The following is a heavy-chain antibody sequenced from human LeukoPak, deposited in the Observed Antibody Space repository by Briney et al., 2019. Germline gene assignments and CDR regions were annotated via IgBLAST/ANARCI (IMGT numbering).Heavy chain of an antibody. CDR2: INPNSGGT. D-gene: IGHD2-2*01. CDR1: GYTFTGYY. V-gene: IGHV1-2*02. J-gene: IGHJ4*02. Sequence: GASVKVSCKASGYTFTGYYMHWVRQAPGQGLEWMGWINPNSGGTNYAQKFRGRVTMTRDTSISTAYMELSRLRSDDTAVYYCARVARGCSSTSCYPFDYWGQGTLVTVSS. CDR3: ARVARGCSSTSCYPFDY.